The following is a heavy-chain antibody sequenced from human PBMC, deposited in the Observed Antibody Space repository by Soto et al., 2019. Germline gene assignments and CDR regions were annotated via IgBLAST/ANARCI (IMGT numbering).Heavy chain of an antibody. CDR1: GFTFSSYA. D-gene: IGHD3-16*02. CDR2: ISGSGGST. Sequence: EVQLLESGGGLVQPGGSLRLSCAASGFTFSSYAMSWVRQAPGKGLEWVSAISGSGGSTYYADSVKGRYTISRDNYKNTLYLQMNSLRAEDTAVYYCAKEPVWGSYRLTHWGQGTLVTVSS. CDR3: AKEPVWGSYRLTH. V-gene: IGHV3-23*01. J-gene: IGHJ4*02.